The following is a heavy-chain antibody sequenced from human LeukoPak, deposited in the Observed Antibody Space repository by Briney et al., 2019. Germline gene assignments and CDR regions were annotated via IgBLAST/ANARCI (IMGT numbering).Heavy chain of an antibody. J-gene: IGHJ6*03. V-gene: IGHV1-8*03. Sequence: ASVKVSCKNSAYTFTSYDINWVRQATGQGLEWMVWMNPNSGNTAYAQKFHGRVTITRNTSISTAYMELSSLRSEDTAVYYCARGYKDIVVVPAASYRYYYYYMDVWGKGTTVTVSS. CDR3: ARGYKDIVVVPAASYRYYYYYMDV. CDR1: AYTFTSYD. D-gene: IGHD2-2*01. CDR2: MNPNSGNT.